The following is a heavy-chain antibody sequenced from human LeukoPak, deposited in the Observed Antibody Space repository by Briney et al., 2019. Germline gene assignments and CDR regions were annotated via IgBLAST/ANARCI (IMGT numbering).Heavy chain of an antibody. V-gene: IGHV3-23*01. D-gene: IGHD3-10*02. CDR1: GFTFSSYA. Sequence: PGGSLRLSCAASGFTFSSYAMSWVRQAPGMGLEWVSAISGSGGSTYYADSVKGRFTISRDNSKNTLYLQMNSLRAEDTAVYYCAKGLGSGSYPFDYWGQGTLVTVSS. J-gene: IGHJ4*02. CDR3: AKGLGSGSYPFDY. CDR2: ISGSGGST.